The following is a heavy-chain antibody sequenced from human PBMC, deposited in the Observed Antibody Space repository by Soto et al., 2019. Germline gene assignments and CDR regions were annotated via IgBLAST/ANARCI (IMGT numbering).Heavy chain of an antibody. Sequence: PSQTLSLTCAISGDRVSTNSATWDWIRPSPSRGLEWLGRTYYRSKWYNDYAVSVKGRITINPDTSNNQLSLQLNSVTPDDTAVYYCARLIGNSWLDSWGQGTLVTSPQ. CDR3: ARLIGNSWLDS. D-gene: IGHD2-8*01. CDR2: TYYRSKWYN. CDR1: GDRVSTNSAT. J-gene: IGHJ5*01. V-gene: IGHV6-1*01.